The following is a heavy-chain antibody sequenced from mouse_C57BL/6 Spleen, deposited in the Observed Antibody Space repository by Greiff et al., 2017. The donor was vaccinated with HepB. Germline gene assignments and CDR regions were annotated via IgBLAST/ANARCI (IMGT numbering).Heavy chain of an antibody. V-gene: IGHV1-82*01. Sequence: VQLKESGPELVKPGASVKISCKASGYAFSSSWMNWVKQRPGKGLEWIGRIYPGDGDTNYNGKFKGKATLTADKSSSTAYMQLSSLTSEDSAVYFCARSDYYGSSPYVWGTGTTVTVSS. D-gene: IGHD1-1*01. CDR3: ARSDYYGSSPYV. J-gene: IGHJ1*03. CDR1: GYAFSSSW. CDR2: IYPGDGDT.